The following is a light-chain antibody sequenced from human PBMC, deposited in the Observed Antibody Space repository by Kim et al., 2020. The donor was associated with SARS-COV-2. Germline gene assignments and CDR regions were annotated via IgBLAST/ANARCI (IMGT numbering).Light chain of an antibody. Sequence: EIVLTQSPGTPSLSPGERATLSCRASQSVTNNYLAWYQHKPGQAPRLLIYGVSKRATGIPDRFSGSGSGTDFTLTISRLEPEDFVVYYCQYYGRSLYTFGQGTKLEI. CDR3: QYYGRSLYT. CDR1: QSVTNNY. J-gene: IGKJ2*01. CDR2: GVS. V-gene: IGKV3-20*01.